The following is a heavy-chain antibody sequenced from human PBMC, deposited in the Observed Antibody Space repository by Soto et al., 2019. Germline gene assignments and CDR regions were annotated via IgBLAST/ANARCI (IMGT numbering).Heavy chain of an antibody. CDR1: GGSISSGDYY. Sequence: QVQLQESGPGLVKPSQTLSLTCTVSGGSISSGDYYWSWIRQPPGKGLEWIGYIYYSGSTYYNPSPNSRVTISVDTSKNQFSLKLSSVTAADTAVYYCAREPNYYDSSGSLDYWGQGTLVTVSS. CDR3: AREPNYYDSSGSLDY. J-gene: IGHJ4*02. V-gene: IGHV4-30-4*01. D-gene: IGHD3-22*01. CDR2: IYYSGST.